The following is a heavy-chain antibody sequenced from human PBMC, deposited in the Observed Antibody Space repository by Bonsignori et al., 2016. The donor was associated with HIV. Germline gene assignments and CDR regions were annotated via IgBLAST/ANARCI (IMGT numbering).Heavy chain of an antibody. J-gene: IGHJ4*02. V-gene: IGHV3-74*01. D-gene: IGHD3-22*01. CDR3: ARGGYDSSGSPYDY. CDR1: GFTFSSYW. Sequence: GESLKISCAASGFTFSSYWMHWVRQAPGKGLVWVSRINSDGSSTSYADSVKGRFTISRDNAKNTLYLQMNSLRAEDTAVYYCARGGYDSSGSPYDYWGQGTLVTVSS. CDR2: INSDGSST.